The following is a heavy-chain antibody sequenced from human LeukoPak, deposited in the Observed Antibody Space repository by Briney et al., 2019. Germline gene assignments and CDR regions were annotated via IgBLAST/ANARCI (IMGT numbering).Heavy chain of an antibody. Sequence: SETLSLTCAVNGGSFRGYYWTWIRQTPGKGLEWIGEANHNGGTNYSPSLKSRITISVDTSKNQFSLKLNSVTAADTAVYYCAKTPTALVRGGYYFDNWGQGTLVTVSS. V-gene: IGHV4-34*01. J-gene: IGHJ4*02. D-gene: IGHD6-6*01. CDR3: AKTPTALVRGGYYFDN. CDR1: GGSFRGYY. CDR2: ANHNGGT.